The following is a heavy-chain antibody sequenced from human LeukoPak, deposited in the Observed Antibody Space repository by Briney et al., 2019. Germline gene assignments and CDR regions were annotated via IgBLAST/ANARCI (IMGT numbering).Heavy chain of an antibody. CDR1: GGSISSSSYY. J-gene: IGHJ5*02. CDR2: IYYSGST. Sequence: SETLSLTCTVSGGSISSSSYYWGWIRQPPGKGLEWIGSIYYSGSTYYNPSLKSRVTISVDTSKNQFSLKLSSVTAADTAVYYCAKTLLWPGGWFDPWGQGTLVTVSS. D-gene: IGHD2-8*02. V-gene: IGHV4-39*07. CDR3: AKTLLWPGGWFDP.